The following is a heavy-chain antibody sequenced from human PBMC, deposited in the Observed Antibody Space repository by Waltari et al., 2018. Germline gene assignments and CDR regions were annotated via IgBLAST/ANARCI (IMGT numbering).Heavy chain of an antibody. Sequence: EVQLVESGGGLVKPGGSLRLSCAASGFTFSSYSMNWVRQAPGKGLEWVSSISSSSSYIYYADSVKGRFTISRDNAKNSLYLQMNSLRAEDTAVYYCARDLVGARCAFDIWGQGTMVTVSS. CDR1: GFTFSSYS. D-gene: IGHD1-26*01. V-gene: IGHV3-21*01. CDR3: ARDLVGARCAFDI. CDR2: ISSSSSYI. J-gene: IGHJ3*02.